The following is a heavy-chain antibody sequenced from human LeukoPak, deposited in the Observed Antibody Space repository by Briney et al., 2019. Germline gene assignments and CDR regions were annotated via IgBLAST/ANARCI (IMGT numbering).Heavy chain of an antibody. CDR3: ARHVGFITMVRGVINNNWFDP. Sequence: SETLSLTCTVSGGSINNYYWSWIRQPPGKGLEWIGYIIYSGSTNYNPSLKSRVTISVDTSKNQFSLKLSSVTAADTAVYYCARHVGFITMVRGVINNNWFDPWGQGTLVTVSS. CDR1: GGSINNYY. J-gene: IGHJ5*02. V-gene: IGHV4-59*08. D-gene: IGHD3-10*01. CDR2: IIYSGST.